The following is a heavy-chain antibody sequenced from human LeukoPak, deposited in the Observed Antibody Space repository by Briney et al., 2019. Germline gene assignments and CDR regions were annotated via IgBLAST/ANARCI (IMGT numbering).Heavy chain of an antibody. Sequence: ASVKVSCKASGYTFTGYYMHWVRQAPGQGLEWMGWINPNSGGTNYAQKFQGRVTMTRDTSISTAYMELSRLRSDDTAVYYCARDQGSTRVYYMGVWGKGTTVTVSS. CDR3: ARDQGSTRVYYMGV. J-gene: IGHJ6*03. CDR2: INPNSGGT. V-gene: IGHV1-2*02. CDR1: GYTFTGYY. D-gene: IGHD2-2*01.